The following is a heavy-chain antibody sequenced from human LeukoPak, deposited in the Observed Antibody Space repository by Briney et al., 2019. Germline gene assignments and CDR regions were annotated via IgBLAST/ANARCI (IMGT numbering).Heavy chain of an antibody. D-gene: IGHD2-21*02. J-gene: IGHJ4*02. V-gene: IGHV3-30*18. CDR3: TKDHLAYCGGDCYWN. CDR2: ISYDGSNK. CDR1: GFTFSSYG. Sequence: GGSLRLSCAASGFTFSSYGMHWVRQAPGKGLEWLAVISYDGSNKYYADSVKGRFTISRDNSENTLYLQMNSLRAEDAALYYCTKDHLAYCGGDCYWNWSQGTLVTVSS.